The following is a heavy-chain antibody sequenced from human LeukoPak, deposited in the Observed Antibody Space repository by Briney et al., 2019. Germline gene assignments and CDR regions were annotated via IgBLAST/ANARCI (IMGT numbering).Heavy chain of an antibody. CDR3: ARDPKNRGHCSSTSCYEVDY. CDR2: ISSSSSYI. J-gene: IGHJ4*02. CDR1: GFTFSSYS. Sequence: GGSLRLSCAASGFTFSSYSMNWVRQAPGKGLEWVSSISSSSSYIYYADSVKGRFTISRDNAKNSLYLQMNSLRAEDTAVYYCARDPKNRGHCSSTSCYEVDYWGQGTLVTVSS. D-gene: IGHD2-2*01. V-gene: IGHV3-21*01.